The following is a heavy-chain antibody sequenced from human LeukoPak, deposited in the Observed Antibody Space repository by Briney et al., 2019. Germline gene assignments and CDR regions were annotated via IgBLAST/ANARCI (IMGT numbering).Heavy chain of an antibody. CDR1: GYSFTTYW. J-gene: IGHJ4*02. D-gene: IGHD4-17*01. Sequence: GESLKISCKGSGYSFTTYWVAWVRQVPGKGLEWMGVIHPGDSDIRYSPSFQGLVTISADKSINTAYPQWSSLKASDTAMYYCARRPLRSAVTTGSFDYWGQGTLVTVSS. V-gene: IGHV5-51*01. CDR3: ARRPLRSAVTTGSFDY. CDR2: IHPGDSDI.